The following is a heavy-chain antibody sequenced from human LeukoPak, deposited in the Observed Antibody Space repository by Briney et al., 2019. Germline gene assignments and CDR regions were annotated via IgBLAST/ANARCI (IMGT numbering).Heavy chain of an antibody. D-gene: IGHD3-3*01. Sequence: GGSLRLSCAASGFTFSSYGMHWVRQAPGKGLEWVSVIYSGGSTYYADSVKGRFTISRDNSKNTLYFQMNSLRAEDTAVYYCARSSEIFGVVILFDYWSQGTLVTVSS. V-gene: IGHV3-66*01. CDR1: GFTFSSYG. CDR2: IYSGGST. CDR3: ARSSEIFGVVILFDY. J-gene: IGHJ4*02.